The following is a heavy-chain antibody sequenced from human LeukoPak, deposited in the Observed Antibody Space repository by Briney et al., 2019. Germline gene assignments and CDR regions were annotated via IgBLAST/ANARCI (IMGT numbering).Heavy chain of an antibody. CDR1: GGSISTYF. D-gene: IGHD5-18*01. V-gene: IGHV4-4*07. Sequence: PSETLSLTCTVSGGSISTYFWIWIRQPAGKGLEWTGRISTSGTTNYNPSLMSRVTMSVDASKNQFSLNLNSVTAADTAVYYCARGSGYSLGYWGQGTLVTVSS. CDR3: ARGSGYSLGY. J-gene: IGHJ4*02. CDR2: ISTSGTT.